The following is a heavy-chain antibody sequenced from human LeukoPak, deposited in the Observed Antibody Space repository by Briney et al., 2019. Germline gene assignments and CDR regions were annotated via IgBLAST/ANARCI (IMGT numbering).Heavy chain of an antibody. D-gene: IGHD3-22*01. Sequence: SETLSLTCTVSGGSISSSSYYWGWIRQPPGKGLEWIGSIYYSGSTYYNPSLESRVTISVDTSKNQFSLKLSSVTAADTAVYYCARHYYDSKLAEFDYWGQGTLVTVSS. CDR3: ARHYYDSKLAEFDY. J-gene: IGHJ4*02. CDR1: GGSISSSSYY. CDR2: IYYSGST. V-gene: IGHV4-39*01.